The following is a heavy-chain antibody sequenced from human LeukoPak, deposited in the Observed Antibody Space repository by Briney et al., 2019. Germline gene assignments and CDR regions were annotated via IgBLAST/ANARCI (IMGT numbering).Heavy chain of an antibody. CDR3: ARRAYGGKDFDQ. D-gene: IGHD4-23*01. CDR2: IYPDDSDT. Sequence: GESLKISCKGSGYSFTSYCIAGVRHMPGKGLEWMGIIYPDDSDTRYSPSFQGQVTISADKSISTAYLQWSSLKASDTAMYYCARRAYGGKDFDQWGQGTLVTVSS. CDR1: GYSFTSYC. J-gene: IGHJ4*02. V-gene: IGHV5-51*01.